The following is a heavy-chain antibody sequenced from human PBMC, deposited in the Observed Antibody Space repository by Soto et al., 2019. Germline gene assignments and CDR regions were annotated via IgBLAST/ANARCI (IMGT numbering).Heavy chain of an antibody. Sequence: QPGGSLRLSCVASGFTFSSYDMHWVRQGTGKGLEWVSAIGTAGDTYYPGSVKGRFTISRENAKNSLFLQMNSLRVGDTAVYYCARDRPRGGGMDVWGQGTTVTVSS. CDR1: GFTFSSYD. CDR3: ARDRPRGGGMDV. V-gene: IGHV3-13*01. J-gene: IGHJ6*02. CDR2: IGTAGDT.